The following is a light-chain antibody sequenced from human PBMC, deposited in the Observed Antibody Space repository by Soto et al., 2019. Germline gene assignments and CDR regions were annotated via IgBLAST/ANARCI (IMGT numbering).Light chain of an antibody. CDR2: AVS. CDR3: QQSYSNHQT. V-gene: IGKV1-39*01. CDR1: QSASRD. Sequence: DIQMTQSPSSLSASVGDRVTISCRASQSASRDLNWYQQKAGKAPNLLLYAVSTLESGVPSRFSGTGSGTDFTLTISSLQPEDFATYYCQQSYSNHQTFGQWTKVEIK. J-gene: IGKJ1*01.